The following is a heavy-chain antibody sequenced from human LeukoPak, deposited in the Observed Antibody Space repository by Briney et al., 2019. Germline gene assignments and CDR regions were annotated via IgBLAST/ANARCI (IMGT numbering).Heavy chain of an antibody. CDR2: VYRSGST. CDR3: ARTAKYYYGSGSYPNWFDP. D-gene: IGHD3-10*01. Sequence: SETLSLTCVVSGYSISSGYHWGWIRQPPGEGLEWIGSVYRSGSTYYNPSLKSRVTISVDTSKNQISLKVRSVTAADTAVYYCARTAKYYYGSGSYPNWFDPWGQGTLVTVSS. J-gene: IGHJ5*02. CDR1: GYSISSGYH. V-gene: IGHV4-38-2*01.